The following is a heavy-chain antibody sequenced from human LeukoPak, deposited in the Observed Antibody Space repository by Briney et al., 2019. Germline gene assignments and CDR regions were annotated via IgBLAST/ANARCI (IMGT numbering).Heavy chain of an antibody. Sequence: GGSLRLSCAASGFTVTSNYMSWVRQAPGKGLEWVSVIYTGGSTHYADSVKGRFTISRDNSKNTLFLEMNSLRADDTAVYYCARDPVGATTPYYFDYWGQGALVTVSS. CDR1: GFTVTSNY. CDR3: ARDPVGATTPYYFDY. V-gene: IGHV3-66*01. J-gene: IGHJ4*02. D-gene: IGHD1-26*01. CDR2: IYTGGST.